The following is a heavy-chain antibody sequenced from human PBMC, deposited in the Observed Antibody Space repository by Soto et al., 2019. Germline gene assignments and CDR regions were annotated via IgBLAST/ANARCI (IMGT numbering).Heavy chain of an antibody. D-gene: IGHD3-10*01. CDR1: GFTFSAYS. CDR2: ISSTSSVI. CDR3: MRGGSGATSADVLDA. J-gene: IGHJ3*01. V-gene: IGHV3-21*01. Sequence: EVQLVESGGGLVRPGGSLRLSCAASGFTFSAYSINWVRQAPGKGLDWVSSISSTSSVIFYADSVRGRFTISRDNAKNSLYLQMNGLRADDTAVYYCMRGGSGATSADVLDAWGQGTLVTVS.